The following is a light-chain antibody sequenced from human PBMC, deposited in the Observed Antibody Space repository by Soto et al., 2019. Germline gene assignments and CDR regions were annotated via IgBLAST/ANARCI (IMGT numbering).Light chain of an antibody. CDR2: ATT. CDR1: SSNIGAVFD. V-gene: IGLV1-40*01. CDR3: QSYDSGLSGWL. J-gene: IGLJ2*01. Sequence: QSVLTQPPSVSGAPGQRVTISCTGSSSNIGAVFDVHWYQQVPGTAPKLLIYATTKRPSGGPDRFSGSKSGTSASLDITGLQAEYEADYYCQSYDSGLSGWLFGGGTKLTVL.